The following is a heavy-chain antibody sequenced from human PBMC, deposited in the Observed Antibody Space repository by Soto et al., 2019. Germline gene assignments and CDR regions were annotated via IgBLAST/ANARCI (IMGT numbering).Heavy chain of an antibody. V-gene: IGHV4-4*07. CDR2: IFSSGST. J-gene: IGHJ4*02. CDR1: GGSIKTFY. D-gene: IGHD5-12*01. Sequence: PSGTLSLTFTVSGGSIKTFYWSWVPQPAGKGLEWIGRIFSSGSTSFNPSLESRVAMSVDTSKNHFSLNLSSVTAADMAVYYCAREGSYSAYNFAHGIQLWSFDFWGQGALVTVSS. CDR3: AREGSYSAYNFAHGIQLWSFDF.